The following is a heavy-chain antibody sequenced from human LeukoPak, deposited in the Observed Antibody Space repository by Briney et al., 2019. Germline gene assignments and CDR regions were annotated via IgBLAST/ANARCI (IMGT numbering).Heavy chain of an antibody. CDR2: INPSGGST. V-gene: IGHV1-46*01. Sequence: ASVKVSCKASGYTFTSYYMHWVRQAPGQGLEWMGIINPSGGSTSYAQMFQGRVTMTRDMSTSTVYMELSSLRSEDTAVYYCARVGYYDSSGHGAFDIWGQGTMVTVSS. D-gene: IGHD3-22*01. CDR3: ARVGYYDSSGHGAFDI. J-gene: IGHJ3*02. CDR1: GYTFTSYY.